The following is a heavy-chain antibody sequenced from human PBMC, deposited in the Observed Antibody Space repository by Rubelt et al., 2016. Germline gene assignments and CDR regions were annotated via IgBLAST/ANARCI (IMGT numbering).Heavy chain of an antibody. V-gene: IGHV3-9*01. CDR2: ISWNSGSI. CDR3: ARDLSSGWYTD. Sequence: EVQLVESGGGLVQPGRSLRLSCAASGFTFDDYAMHWVRQAPGKGLEWVSGISWNSGSIGYADSVKGRFTISRDNAKNSLYLQMNSLRAEDTALYYCARDLSSGWYTDWGQGTLVTVSS. J-gene: IGHJ4*02. CDR1: GFTFDDYA. D-gene: IGHD6-19*01.